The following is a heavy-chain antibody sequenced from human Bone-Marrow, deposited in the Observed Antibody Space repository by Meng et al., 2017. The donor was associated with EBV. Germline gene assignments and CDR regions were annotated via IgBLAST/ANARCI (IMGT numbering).Heavy chain of an antibody. CDR3: ARAYSYGSRDLPGH. CDR1: GGTFRSDA. V-gene: IGHV1-69*01. CDR2: LIPMVGAP. Sequence: QVQWLQFGAEVKKPGSSVKVSCRTSGGTFRSDAVSWVRQAPGQGLEWMGGLIPMVGAPHYAQKFQGRVTIIADESTSTHSMELNSLRSEDTAMYYCARAYSYGSRDLPGHWGLGTLVTVSS. D-gene: IGHD3-10*01. J-gene: IGHJ1*01.